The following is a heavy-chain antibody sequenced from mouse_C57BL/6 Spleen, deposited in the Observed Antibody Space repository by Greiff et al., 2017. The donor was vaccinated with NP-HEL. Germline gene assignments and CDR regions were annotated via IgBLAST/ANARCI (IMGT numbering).Heavy chain of an antibody. CDR3: ARSTTDFDY. CDR1: GYSFTGYY. CDR2: INPSTGGT. D-gene: IGHD1-1*01. Sequence: VHVKQSGPELVKPGASVKISCKASGYSFTGYYMHWVKQSSEKSLEWIGEINPSTGGTSYNQKFKGKATLTVDKSSSTAYMQLKSLTSEDSAVYYCARSTTDFDYWGQGTTLTVSS. V-gene: IGHV1-43*01. J-gene: IGHJ2*01.